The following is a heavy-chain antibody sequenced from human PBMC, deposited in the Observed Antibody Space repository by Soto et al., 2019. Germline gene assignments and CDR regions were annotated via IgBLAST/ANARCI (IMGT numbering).Heavy chain of an antibody. J-gene: IGHJ5*02. CDR3: ARSYSSSWYDWFDP. V-gene: IGHV4-59*01. CDR2: IYYSGST. Sequence: SETLSLTCTVSGGSISSYYWSWIRQPPGKGLEWIGYIYYSGSTNHNPSLKSRVTISVDTSKNQFSLKLSSVTAADTAVYYGARSYSSSWYDWFDPWGQGTLVTVSS. D-gene: IGHD6-13*01. CDR1: GGSISSYY.